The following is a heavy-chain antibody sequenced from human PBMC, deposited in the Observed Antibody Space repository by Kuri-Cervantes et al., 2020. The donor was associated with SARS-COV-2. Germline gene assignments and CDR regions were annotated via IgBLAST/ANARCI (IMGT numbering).Heavy chain of an antibody. Sequence: SVKVSCKASGFTFTSSAMQWVRQARGQRLEWKGWIVVGSGNTNYAQKFQERVTITRDISTSTAYMELSSLRSEDTAVYYCAAGRTYSSSWRGGYFDLWGRGTLVTVSS. D-gene: IGHD6-13*01. CDR3: AAGRTYSSSWRGGYFDL. J-gene: IGHJ2*01. CDR2: IVVGSGNT. V-gene: IGHV1-58*02. CDR1: GFTFTSSA.